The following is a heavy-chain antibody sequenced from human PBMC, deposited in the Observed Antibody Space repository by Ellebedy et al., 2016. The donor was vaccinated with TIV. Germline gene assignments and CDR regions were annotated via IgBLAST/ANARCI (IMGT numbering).Heavy chain of an antibody. J-gene: IGHJ2*01. Sequence: ASVKVSCKASGYTFTSYYMHWVRQAPGQGLEWMGWINPNSGGTNYAQKFQGRVTMTRDTSISTAYMELSRLRSDDTAVYYCARDPPRTGDSYFDLWGRGTLVTVSS. CDR1: GYTFTSYY. CDR2: INPNSGGT. D-gene: IGHD1-1*01. V-gene: IGHV1-2*02. CDR3: ARDPPRTGDSYFDL.